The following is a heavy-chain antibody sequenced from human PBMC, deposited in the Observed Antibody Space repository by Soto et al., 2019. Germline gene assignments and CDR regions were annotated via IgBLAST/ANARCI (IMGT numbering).Heavy chain of an antibody. J-gene: IGHJ4*02. CDR3: ARMVSSSYYFDY. D-gene: IGHD6-6*01. CDR1: GFTVSSNY. CDR2: IYSGGST. V-gene: IGHV3-53*01. Sequence: GGSLRLSCAASGFTVSSNYMSWVRQAPGKGLEWVSVIYSGGSTYYADSVKGRFTISRDNSKNTLYLQMNSLRAEDTAVYYCARMVSSSYYFDYWGQGTLGTVSS.